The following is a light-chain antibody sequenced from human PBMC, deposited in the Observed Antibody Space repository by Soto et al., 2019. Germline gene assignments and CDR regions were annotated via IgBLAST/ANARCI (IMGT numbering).Light chain of an antibody. CDR2: GAS. V-gene: IGKV3-20*01. J-gene: IGKJ2*01. Sequence: EIVLTQSPGTLSLSPGERATLSCRASQSVSSTYLAWYQQKPGQAPRLLIYGASSRATGIPDRFSGSGSGTDFTLTISRLEPEDVAVYYCQQSGRSPYTFGQGTKLETK. CDR3: QQSGRSPYT. CDR1: QSVSSTY.